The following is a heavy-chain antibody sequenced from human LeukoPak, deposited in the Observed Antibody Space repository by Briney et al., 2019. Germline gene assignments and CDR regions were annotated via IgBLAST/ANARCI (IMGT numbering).Heavy chain of an antibody. CDR1: GGSISSYY. CDR3: ARGRAATHVDY. J-gene: IGHJ4*02. Sequence: SETLSLTCTVSGGSISSYYWSWIRQPPGKGLEWIGYIYYSGSTNYNPSLKSRVTISVDTSKNQFSLKLSSVTAADTAVYYCARGRAATHVDYGGQGTLVTVSS. V-gene: IGHV4-59*01. D-gene: IGHD2-15*01. CDR2: IYYSGST.